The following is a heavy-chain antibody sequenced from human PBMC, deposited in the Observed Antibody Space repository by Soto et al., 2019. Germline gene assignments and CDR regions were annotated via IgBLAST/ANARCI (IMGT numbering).Heavy chain of an antibody. V-gene: IGHV1-2*02. Sequence: QLHLVQSGAVVKKPGASVTVSCSASGYPVTAYYMHCVRQAPGRGLEWMGGINPATGAAKYTQTFQGRVTMNRDTSTRTVFMALSGLTSEDPHVCYCARGGGVGVAGSAAFDMWGQGTLVTVSS. CDR3: ARGGGVGVAGSAAFDM. D-gene: IGHD3-3*01. J-gene: IGHJ3*02. CDR1: GYPVTAYY. CDR2: INPATGAA.